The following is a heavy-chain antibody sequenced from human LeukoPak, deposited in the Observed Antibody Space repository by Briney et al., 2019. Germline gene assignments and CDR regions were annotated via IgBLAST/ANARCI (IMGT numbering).Heavy chain of an antibody. CDR3: ARDKVVGALDY. V-gene: IGHV3-48*03. J-gene: IGHJ4*02. CDR2: ISSSGSTI. D-gene: IGHD1-26*01. CDR1: GFTFSSYE. Sequence: PGGSLRLSCAASGFTFSSYEMNWVRQAPGKGLEWVSYISSSGSTIYYADSVKGRFTISRDNAKNSLYLQVNSLRAEDTAVYYCARDKVVGALDYWGQGTLVTVSS.